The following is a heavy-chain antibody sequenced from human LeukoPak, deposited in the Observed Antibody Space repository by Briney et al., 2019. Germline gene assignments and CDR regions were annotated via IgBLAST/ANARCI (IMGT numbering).Heavy chain of an antibody. J-gene: IGHJ4*02. V-gene: IGHV3-23*01. Sequence: PGGSLRLSCAASGFTFSTYAMSWVRHAPGKGLEWVSTISVSGGNTYYADSVKGRFTISRDNSKNTLYLQMNSLRAEDTAVYYCAKTPANWGTNWGQGTLVTVSS. CDR2: ISVSGGNT. D-gene: IGHD7-27*01. CDR1: GFTFSTYA. CDR3: AKTPANWGTN.